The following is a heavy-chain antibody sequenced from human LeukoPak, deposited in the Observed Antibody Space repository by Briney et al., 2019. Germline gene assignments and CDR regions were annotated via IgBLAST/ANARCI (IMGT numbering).Heavy chain of an antibody. V-gene: IGHV1-46*01. Sequence: ASVKVSCKASGYTFTSYYMHWVRQAPGQGLEWMGIINPSGGSTSYAQKFQGRVTMTRDMSTSTVYMELSSLRSDDTAVYYCARALTDKWEIFDYWGQEPWSPSPQ. CDR1: GYTFTSYY. CDR3: ARALTDKWEIFDY. J-gene: IGHJ4*01. D-gene: IGHD1-26*01. CDR2: INPSGGST.